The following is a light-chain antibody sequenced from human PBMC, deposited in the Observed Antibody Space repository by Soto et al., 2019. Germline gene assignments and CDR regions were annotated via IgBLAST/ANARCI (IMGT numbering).Light chain of an antibody. Sequence: SALTQPPSASGSPGQSVTISCTGTNRDVGGYNYVSWYQQHTGKAPKHMISEVSKRPSGVPDRFSGYKSGNSASLTVYGLQTEYEADYYCSSHAGSNNPYGFGAGTKLTVL. J-gene: IGLJ1*01. V-gene: IGLV2-8*01. CDR2: EVS. CDR1: NRDVGGYNY. CDR3: SSHAGSNNPYG.